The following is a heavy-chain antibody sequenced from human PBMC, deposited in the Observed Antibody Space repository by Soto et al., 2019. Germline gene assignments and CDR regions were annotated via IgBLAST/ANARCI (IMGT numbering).Heavy chain of an antibody. V-gene: IGHV3-74*01. Sequence: VQLVESGGGPVQPGGSLTLSCAVSGFTLRSYWMHWVRQAPGKGLEWVARIDSDGRSTNYADSVKGRFTISRDNAKNTVFLHMNSLRAEDRAVYYCARGVVVYRQLVRGRDRFDPWGQGTLVTVSS. CDR2: IDSDGRST. CDR1: GFTLRSYW. J-gene: IGHJ5*02. D-gene: IGHD2-8*02. CDR3: ARGVVVYRQLVRGRDRFDP.